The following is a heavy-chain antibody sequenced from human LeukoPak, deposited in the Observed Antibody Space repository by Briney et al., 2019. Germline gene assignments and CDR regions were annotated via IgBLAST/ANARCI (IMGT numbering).Heavy chain of an antibody. V-gene: IGHV3-53*01. CDR3: AREESSPHYYDSSGPMDV. J-gene: IGHJ6*04. CDR1: GFTVSSNY. CDR2: IYSGGST. Sequence: PGGSLRLSCAASGFTVSSNYMSWVRQAPGKGLEGVSVIYSGGSTYYADSVKGRFTISRDNSKNTLYLQMNSLRAEDTAVYYCAREESSPHYYDSSGPMDVWGKGTTVTVSS. D-gene: IGHD3-22*01.